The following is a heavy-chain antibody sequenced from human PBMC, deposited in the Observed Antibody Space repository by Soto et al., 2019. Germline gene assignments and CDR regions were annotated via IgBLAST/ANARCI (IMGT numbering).Heavy chain of an antibody. D-gene: IGHD5-12*01. CDR1: GGSITRGGSY. CDR3: ARAWLEYNWFDS. CDR2: VAYSRGT. J-gene: IGHJ5*01. Sequence: QVQLQESGPGLVKPSQTLSLTCTVSGGSITRGGSYWSWIRQHPEKGLEWIGYVAYSRGTYYNPSLKSRVTFLVDMSKNLLSRGLSSVTAADTAVYYCARAWLEYNWFDSGGQGTLVTVSS. V-gene: IGHV4-31*03.